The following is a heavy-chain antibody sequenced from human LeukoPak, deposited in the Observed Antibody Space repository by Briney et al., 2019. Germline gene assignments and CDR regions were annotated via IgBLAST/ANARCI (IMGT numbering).Heavy chain of an antibody. Sequence: GGSLRLSCAASGFKFNTHWIHWVRQAPGKGLEWVAVISYDGSNKYYADSVKGRFTISRDNSKNTLYLQMNSLRAEDTAVYYCARDLAAAGTAFDYWGQGTLVTVSS. CDR2: ISYDGSNK. CDR3: ARDLAAAGTAFDY. CDR1: GFKFNTHW. J-gene: IGHJ4*02. D-gene: IGHD6-13*01. V-gene: IGHV3-30-3*01.